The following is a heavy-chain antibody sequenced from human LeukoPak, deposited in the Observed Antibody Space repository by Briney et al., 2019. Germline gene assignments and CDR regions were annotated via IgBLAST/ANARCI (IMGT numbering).Heavy chain of an antibody. Sequence: GGSLRLSCAASGFTFSSYSMNWVRQAPGKGLEWVSYISSSSSTIYYADSVKGRFTISRDNAKNSLYLQMNSLRAEDTAVYYCAREKEVLDSVLGAFDIWGQGTMVTVSS. CDR1: GFTFSSYS. CDR3: AREKEVLDSVLGAFDI. D-gene: IGHD2-15*01. CDR2: ISSSSSTI. J-gene: IGHJ3*02. V-gene: IGHV3-48*04.